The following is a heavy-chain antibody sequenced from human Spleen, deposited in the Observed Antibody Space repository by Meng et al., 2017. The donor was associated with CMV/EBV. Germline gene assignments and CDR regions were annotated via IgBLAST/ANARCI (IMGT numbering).Heavy chain of an antibody. D-gene: IGHD4-11*01. V-gene: IGHV3-21*01. Sequence: GGSLRLSCAASGFTFNTYTMNWVRQAPGKGLEWVSSISGSSSNIYYADSVKGRFTISRDNAKNSLYLQMNSLRAEDTAVYYCARDSTVTIFDPWGQGTLVTVSS. CDR3: ARDSTVTIFDP. CDR2: ISGSSSNI. J-gene: IGHJ5*02. CDR1: GFTFNTYT.